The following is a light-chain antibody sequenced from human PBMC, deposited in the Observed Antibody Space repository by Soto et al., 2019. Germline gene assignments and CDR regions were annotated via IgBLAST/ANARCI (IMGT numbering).Light chain of an antibody. Sequence: DIQMTQSPSTLSASVGDRVAITCRASQSISSWLAWYQQKPGKAPKLLIYDASSLESGVPSRFTGSGSGTDFTLTITTLQPEDFATYYCQQAYSAPWTFGQGTKVDIK. J-gene: IGKJ1*01. CDR1: QSISSW. V-gene: IGKV1-5*01. CDR2: DAS. CDR3: QQAYSAPWT.